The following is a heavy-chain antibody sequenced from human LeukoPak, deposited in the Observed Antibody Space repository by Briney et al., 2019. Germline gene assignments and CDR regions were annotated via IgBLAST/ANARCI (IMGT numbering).Heavy chain of an antibody. V-gene: IGHV4-59*01. CDR2: IFYTGST. CDR3: ATLTGGDDAFDI. Sequence: KASETLSLTCTVSGGSISSYYWGWIRQPPGKGLEWIGYIFYTGSTNYNPSLKSRVTISVLTSKNRFSLKLSSVTAADTAVYYCATLTGGDDAFDIWGQGTMVTVSS. J-gene: IGHJ3*02. D-gene: IGHD4-23*01. CDR1: GGSISSYY.